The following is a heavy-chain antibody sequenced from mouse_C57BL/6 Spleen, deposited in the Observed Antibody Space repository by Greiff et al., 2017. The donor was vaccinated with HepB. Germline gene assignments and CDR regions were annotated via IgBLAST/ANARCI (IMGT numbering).Heavy chain of an antibody. CDR2: IDPETGGT. CDR3: TRYDYDGYAY. D-gene: IGHD2-4*01. CDR1: GYTFTDYE. V-gene: IGHV1-15*01. Sequence: QVQLQQSGAELVRPGASVTLSCKASGYTFTDYEMHWVKQTPVHGLDWIGAIDPETGGTADNQKFKVKAILTADKSSSTAYMELRSLTSEDSCVYYCTRYDYDGYAYWGQGTMVSVAA. J-gene: IGHJ3*01.